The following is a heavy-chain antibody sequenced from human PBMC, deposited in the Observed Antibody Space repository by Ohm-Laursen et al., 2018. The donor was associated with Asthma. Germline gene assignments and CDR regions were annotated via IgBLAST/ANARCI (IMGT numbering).Heavy chain of an antibody. CDR1: GYTFTGYY. J-gene: IGHJ6*02. D-gene: IGHD1-26*01. CDR2: INPNSGGT. CDR3: ARDQIVGATTYYYGMDV. V-gene: IGHV1-2*04. Sequence: ASVKVSCKASGYTFTGYYMHWVRQAPGQGLEWMGWINPNSGGTNYAQKFQGWVTMTRDTSISTAYMELSRLRSDDTAVYYCARDQIVGATTYYYGMDVWGQGTTVTVSS.